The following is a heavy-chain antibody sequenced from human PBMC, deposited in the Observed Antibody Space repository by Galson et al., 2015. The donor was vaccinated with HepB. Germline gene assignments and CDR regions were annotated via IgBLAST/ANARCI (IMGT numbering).Heavy chain of an antibody. J-gene: IGHJ3*02. Sequence: SLRLSCAASGFTFSSYGMHWVRQAPGKGLEWVAVISYDGSNKYYADSVKGRFTISRDNSKNTLYLQMNSLRAEDTAVYYCAKEAGGWFGELLSVPEEDSAFDIWGQGTMVTVSS. CDR3: AKEAGGWFGELLSVPEEDSAFDI. V-gene: IGHV3-30*18. CDR2: ISYDGSNK. D-gene: IGHD3-10*01. CDR1: GFTFSSYG.